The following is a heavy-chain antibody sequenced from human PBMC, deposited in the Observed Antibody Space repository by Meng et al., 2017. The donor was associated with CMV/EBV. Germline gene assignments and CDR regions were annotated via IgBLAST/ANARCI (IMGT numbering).Heavy chain of an antibody. CDR1: GFTFSSYG. Sequence: GESLKISCAASGFTFSSYGMHWVRQAPGKGLEWVANIKQDGSEKYYVDSVKGRFTISRDNAKNSLYLQMNSLRAEDTAVYYCARDRGTYYYDSSGYYYEGADAFDIWGQGTMVTVSS. CDR3: ARDRGTYYYDSSGYYYEGADAFDI. CDR2: IKQDGSEK. D-gene: IGHD3-22*01. V-gene: IGHV3-7*01. J-gene: IGHJ3*02.